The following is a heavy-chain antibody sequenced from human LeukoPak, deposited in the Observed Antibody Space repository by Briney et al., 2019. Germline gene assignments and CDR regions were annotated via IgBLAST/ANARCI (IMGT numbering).Heavy chain of an antibody. D-gene: IGHD2-8*01. CDR1: GFPFSDFS. CDR3: AKQSYARSLGE. CDR2: TNSGGSSS. V-gene: IGHV3-23*01. J-gene: IGHJ4*02. Sequence: GGSLRLSCASSGFPFSDFSMSWVRQAPGKGLEWISTTNSGGSSSDYAESVKGRFTISRDNSKNTLYLQMSSLRVEDTAMYYCAKQSYARSLGEGGPGTLVTVSS.